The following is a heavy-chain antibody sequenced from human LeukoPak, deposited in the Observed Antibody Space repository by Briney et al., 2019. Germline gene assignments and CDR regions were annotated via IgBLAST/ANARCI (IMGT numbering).Heavy chain of an antibody. J-gene: IGHJ4*02. CDR3: ARGPEKYGSSTSCPRAFDY. CDR2: INPSGST. V-gene: IGHV4-34*01. Sequence: SETLSLTCAVYGGSFSCYYWSWISQPPGKGLEWIGEINPSGSTNYNPSLKSRVTISVDTSKNQYSLKLSSVTAADTAVYYCARGPEKYGSSTSCPRAFDYWGQGTLVTVSS. CDR1: GGSFSCYY. D-gene: IGHD2-2*01.